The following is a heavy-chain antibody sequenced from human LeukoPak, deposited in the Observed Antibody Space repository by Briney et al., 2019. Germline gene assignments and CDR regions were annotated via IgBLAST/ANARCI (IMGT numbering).Heavy chain of an antibody. CDR3: ARDDTGRVGWFDP. Sequence: SETLSLTCTVSGGSISNYYWSWIRQPAGKGLEWIGRIYSGGSTNYNPSLKSRVTMSVDTSKNQFSLKLSSVTAADTAVYHCARDDTGRVGWFDPWGQGTLVTVSS. J-gene: IGHJ5*02. D-gene: IGHD1-1*01. CDR1: GGSISNYY. V-gene: IGHV4-4*07. CDR2: IYSGGST.